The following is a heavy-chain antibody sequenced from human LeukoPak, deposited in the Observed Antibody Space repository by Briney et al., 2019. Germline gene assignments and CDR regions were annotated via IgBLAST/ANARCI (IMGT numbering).Heavy chain of an antibody. CDR3: ARDGHATVAVNFDY. CDR2: ISSSGSTI. Sequence: PGGSLRLSCAASGFTFSDYYMSWIRQAPGKGLEWVSYISSSGSTIYYADSVKGRFTISRDNAKNSLYLEMNSLRVEDTAVYYCARDGHATVAVNFDYWGQGTLVTVSS. J-gene: IGHJ4*02. CDR1: GFTFSDYY. D-gene: IGHD6-19*01. V-gene: IGHV3-11*04.